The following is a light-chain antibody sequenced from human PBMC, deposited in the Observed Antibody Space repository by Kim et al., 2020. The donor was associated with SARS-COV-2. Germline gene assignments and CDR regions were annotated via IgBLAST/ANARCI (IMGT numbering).Light chain of an antibody. J-gene: IGLJ2*01. CDR2: EDD. CDR1: SGSIDDNY. V-gene: IGLV6-57*03. CDR3: QSLNRDNVL. Sequence: GKTVTSSCTRSSGSIDDNYVQWYQQRPGGVPTTVIYEDDQRPSGVSDRFSGSIDNSSNSASLTISGLRTEDEADYYCQSLNRDNVLFGGGTQLTVL.